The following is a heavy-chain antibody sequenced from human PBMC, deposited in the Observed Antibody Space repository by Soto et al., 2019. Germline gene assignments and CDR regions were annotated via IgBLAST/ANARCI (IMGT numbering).Heavy chain of an antibody. J-gene: IGHJ4*02. CDR2: IVVGSGNT. CDR3: AAEQGATGSFDY. V-gene: IGHV1-58*02. D-gene: IGHD1-1*01. CDR1: GFTFTISA. Sequence: SVNVSCKASGFTFTISAMQWVRQARGQRLEWIGWIVVGSGNTNYAQKFQERVTITRDMSTSTAYMELSSLRSEDTAVYYCAAEQGATGSFDYWGQGTLVTVSS.